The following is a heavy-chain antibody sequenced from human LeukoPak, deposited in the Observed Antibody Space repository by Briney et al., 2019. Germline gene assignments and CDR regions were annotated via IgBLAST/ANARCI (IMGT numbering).Heavy chain of an antibody. Sequence: GGSLRLSCAASGFTFSSYAMSWVRQAPGKGLEWVSGISGSGGSTYYADSVKGRFTISRDNSKNTLYLQMDSLTAEDTALYYCAKDRSGYDYYGQYYFDYWGQGALVTVSS. CDR2: ISGSGGST. CDR1: GFTFSSYA. D-gene: IGHD5-12*01. CDR3: AKDRSGYDYYGQYYFDY. V-gene: IGHV3-23*01. J-gene: IGHJ4*02.